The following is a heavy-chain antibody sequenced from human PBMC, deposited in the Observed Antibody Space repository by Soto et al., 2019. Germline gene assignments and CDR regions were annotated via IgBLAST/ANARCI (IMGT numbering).Heavy chain of an antibody. V-gene: IGHV3-30*18. Sequence: QVQLVESGGGVVQPGRSLRLSCAASGFTFSSYGMHWVRQAPGKGLEWVAVIKYDGSNKYYADSVKGRFTISRDNSKNAVYLQMNSLRAEDTAVYYCAKEAYGGKGGRYFDYWGQGTLVTVSS. J-gene: IGHJ4*02. D-gene: IGHD4-17*01. CDR1: GFTFSSYG. CDR2: IKYDGSNK. CDR3: AKEAYGGKGGRYFDY.